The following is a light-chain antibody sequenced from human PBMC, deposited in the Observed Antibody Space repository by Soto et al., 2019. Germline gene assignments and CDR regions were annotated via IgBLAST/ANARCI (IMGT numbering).Light chain of an antibody. CDR3: QQSYSIPA. CDR2: AAS. CDR1: QSISNY. Sequence: DIQMTQSPSSLSASVGDRVTITCRASQSISNYLNWYQQKPGKVPKLLIYAASNLQSGAPSRFSGSGSGTDFTLTISSLQPEDFATYYCQQSYSIPAFGQGTKVEIK. V-gene: IGKV1-39*01. J-gene: IGKJ1*01.